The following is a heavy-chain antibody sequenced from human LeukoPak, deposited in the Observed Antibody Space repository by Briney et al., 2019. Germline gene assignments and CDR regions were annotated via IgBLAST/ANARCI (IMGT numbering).Heavy chain of an antibody. D-gene: IGHD6-19*01. CDR1: GGSISSYY. V-gene: IGHV4-59*01. CDR3: ARAGDSSGRYFVY. Sequence: SGTLSLTCTVSGGSISSYYWSWIRQPPGKGLEWIGYIYSSGSANYNPSLESRVTISVDTSKNRFSLKLSSVTAADTAMYYCARAGDSSGRYFVYWGQGTLVTVSS. CDR2: IYSSGSA. J-gene: IGHJ4*02.